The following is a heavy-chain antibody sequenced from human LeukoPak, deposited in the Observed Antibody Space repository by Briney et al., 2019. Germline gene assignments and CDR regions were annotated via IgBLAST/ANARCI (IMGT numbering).Heavy chain of an antibody. D-gene: IGHD3-10*01. CDR2: IYSGGRT. Sequence: GGSLRLSCAASGFIVSSKYMSWVRQAPGMGLEWVSIIYSGGRTYYSDSVKGRFTISRDNSKNTLYLQKNSLRAEDTAVYYCATDYGSGAYYTLDYWGQGTLVTVSS. CDR3: ATDYGSGAYYTLDY. CDR1: GFIVSSKY. V-gene: IGHV3-53*01. J-gene: IGHJ4*02.